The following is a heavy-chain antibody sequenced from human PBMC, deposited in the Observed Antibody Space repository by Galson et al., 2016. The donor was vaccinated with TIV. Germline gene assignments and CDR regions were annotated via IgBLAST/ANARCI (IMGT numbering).Heavy chain of an antibody. V-gene: IGHV3-7*01. CDR3: AKENRGLAGSS. CDR1: GFTFNSYW. D-gene: IGHD6-19*01. CDR2: IKQDGNEK. Sequence: SLRLSCAASGFTFNSYWMSWPRQAPGKGLEWVANIKQDGNEKYYCDSVKGRFTVSRDNAKNSLYTKTNSMTTEDTVVYYCAKENRGLAGSSWGQGTLVTVSS. J-gene: IGHJ4*02.